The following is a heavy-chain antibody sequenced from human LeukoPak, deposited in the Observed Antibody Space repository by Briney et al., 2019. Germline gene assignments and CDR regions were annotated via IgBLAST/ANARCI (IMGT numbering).Heavy chain of an antibody. D-gene: IGHD2-2*01. CDR3: AREGNCSSTSCYGSSRVWFDP. Sequence: GASVKVSCKASGGTFSSYAISWARRAPGQGLEWMGGIIPIFGTANYAQKFQGRVTITADKSTSTAYMELSSLRSEDTAVYYCAREGNCSSTSCYGSSRVWFDPWGQGTLVTVSS. CDR2: IIPIFGTA. V-gene: IGHV1-69*06. J-gene: IGHJ5*02. CDR1: GGTFSSYA.